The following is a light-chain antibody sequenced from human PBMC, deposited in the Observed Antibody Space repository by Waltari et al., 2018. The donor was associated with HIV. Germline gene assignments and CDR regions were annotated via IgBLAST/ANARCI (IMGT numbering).Light chain of an antibody. CDR2: SNN. Sequence: QSVLTQPPSASGTPGQRATLSCSRSSSTLGRNAANWYQQLPGTAPKLLIYSNNQRPSGVPDRFSGSKSGTSASLAISGLQSEDEADYYCAAWDDSLNGWVFGGGTKLTVL. CDR1: SSTLGRNA. V-gene: IGLV1-44*01. J-gene: IGLJ3*02. CDR3: AAWDDSLNGWV.